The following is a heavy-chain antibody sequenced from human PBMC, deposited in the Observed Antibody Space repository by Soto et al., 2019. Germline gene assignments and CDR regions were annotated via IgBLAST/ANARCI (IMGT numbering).Heavy chain of an antibody. J-gene: IGHJ4*02. CDR2: IYYSGST. CDR3: AREAITFGGVIVPGLFDY. V-gene: IGHV4-30-4*01. Sequence: NPSETLSLTCTVSGGSISSGDYYWSWIRQPPGKGLEWIGYIYYSGSTYYNQSLKSRVTISVDTSKNQFSLKLSSVNAAETAVDYCAREAITFGGVIVPGLFDYWGQGTLVTVSS. CDR1: GGSISSGDYY. D-gene: IGHD3-16*02.